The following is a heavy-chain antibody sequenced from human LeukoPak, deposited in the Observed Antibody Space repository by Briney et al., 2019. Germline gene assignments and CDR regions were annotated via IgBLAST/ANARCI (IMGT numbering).Heavy chain of an antibody. V-gene: IGHV3-23*01. CDR1: GFTFSCYA. CDR3: AKVYGDYVLRWFDP. D-gene: IGHD4-17*01. CDR2: ISGSGGST. Sequence: GGSLRLSCAASGFTFSCYAMSWVRQAPGKGLEWVSAISGSGGSTYYADSVKGRFTISRDNSKNTLYLQMNSLRAEDTAVYYCAKVYGDYVLRWFDPWGQGTLVTVSS. J-gene: IGHJ5*02.